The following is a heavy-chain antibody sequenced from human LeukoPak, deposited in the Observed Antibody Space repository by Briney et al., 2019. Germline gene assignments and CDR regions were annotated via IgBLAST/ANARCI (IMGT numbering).Heavy chain of an antibody. Sequence: GASVKVSCKASGGTFSSYAISWVRQAPGQGLEWMGGIIPIFGTANYAQKFQGRVTITADESTSTAYMELRSLRSDDTAVYYCARSRYSGTSGAFDIWGQGTMVTVSS. CDR3: ARSRYSGTSGAFDI. V-gene: IGHV1-69*13. D-gene: IGHD1-26*01. CDR1: GGTFSSYA. CDR2: IIPIFGTA. J-gene: IGHJ3*02.